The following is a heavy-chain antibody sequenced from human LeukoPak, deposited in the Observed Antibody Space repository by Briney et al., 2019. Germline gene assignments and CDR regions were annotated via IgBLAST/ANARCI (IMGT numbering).Heavy chain of an antibody. D-gene: IGHD3-10*01. V-gene: IGHV3-30*03. Sequence: PWTSLRLSCAASGFTFTSYGMHWVRQAPGKGLEWVALITYDGYYKYYSDSVKGRFTISSDTSKNTMYLQMNSLRAEDTAVYYCARDLSPVVRASPMGYWGQGTLVTVSS. J-gene: IGHJ4*02. CDR2: ITYDGYYK. CDR1: GFTFTSYG. CDR3: ARDLSPVVRASPMGY.